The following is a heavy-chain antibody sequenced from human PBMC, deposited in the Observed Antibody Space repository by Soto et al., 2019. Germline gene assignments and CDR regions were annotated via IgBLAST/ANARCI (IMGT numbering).Heavy chain of an antibody. CDR2: ISPNSGRA. CDR1: GYTFSKYD. Sequence: QVQLVQSGAEMKRPGASVKVSCKASGYTFSKYDVSWVRQAPGQGLEWLGLISPNSGRASYSEKFQGSVTMSTDTPTTTAYLERRSLRSDDTAVYYCVRQYFDFWTDYPDFDYWGQGTLVTVSS. CDR3: VRQYFDFWTDYPDFDY. J-gene: IGHJ4*02. V-gene: IGHV1-18*04. D-gene: IGHD3-3*01.